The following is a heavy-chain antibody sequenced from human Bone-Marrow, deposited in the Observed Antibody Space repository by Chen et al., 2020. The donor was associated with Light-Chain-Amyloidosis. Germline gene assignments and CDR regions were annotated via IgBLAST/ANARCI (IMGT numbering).Heavy chain of an antibody. CDR1: GYTFPNYW. CDR3: ARRRDGDNFDY. J-gene: IGHJ4*02. V-gene: IGHV5-51*01. Sequence: EVQLEQSGPEVKKPGESLKISCKGSGYTFPNYWIGWVRQMPGKGLEWMGVIYPDDCDARYRPSVQGQVPISVDQSITPAYLQGRSQKASDSDMYYCARRRDGDNFDYWGQGTLVTVSS. CDR2: IYPDDCDA.